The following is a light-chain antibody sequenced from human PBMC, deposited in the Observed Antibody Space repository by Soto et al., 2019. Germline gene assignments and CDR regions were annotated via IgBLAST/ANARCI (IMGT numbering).Light chain of an antibody. J-gene: IGKJ2*01. CDR2: SAS. V-gene: IGKV1-6*01. CDR3: LQDYHYPYT. Sequence: AIEMTQSPSSLSASVGGRVTITCRASQGIRNDLGWYQQKPGKAPELLIYSASTLQSGVPSRFSGSGSGTDFTLTISSLQPEDFATYYCLQDYHYPYTFGQGTKLEI. CDR1: QGIRND.